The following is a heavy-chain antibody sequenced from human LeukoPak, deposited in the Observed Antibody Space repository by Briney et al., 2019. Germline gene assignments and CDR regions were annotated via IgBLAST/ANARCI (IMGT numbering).Heavy chain of an antibody. V-gene: IGHV4-61*02. CDR1: GGSISSGSYY. Sequence: SQTLSLTCTVSGGSISSGSYYWSWIRQPAGKGLEWIGRIYTSGSTNYNPSLKSRVTISVDTSKNQISLNLISVTAADTAIYYCARRRSDLNWYDPWGQGTLVTVSS. D-gene: IGHD6-19*01. CDR3: ARRRSDLNWYDP. J-gene: IGHJ5*02. CDR2: IYTSGST.